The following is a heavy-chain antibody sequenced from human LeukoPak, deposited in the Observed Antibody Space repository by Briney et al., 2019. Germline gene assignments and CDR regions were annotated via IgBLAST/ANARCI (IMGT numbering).Heavy chain of an antibody. CDR1: GYTFTSYY. J-gene: IGHJ6*02. Sequence: GASVKVSCKASGYTFTSYYMHWVRQAPGQGLEWMGITNPSGGSTSYAQKFQGRVTMTRDTSTSAVYMELSSLRSEDTAVYYCARDGWCSSTSCDINYYYGMDVWGQGTTVTVSS. CDR3: ARDGWCSSTSCDINYYYGMDV. D-gene: IGHD2-2*02. CDR2: TNPSGGST. V-gene: IGHV1-46*01.